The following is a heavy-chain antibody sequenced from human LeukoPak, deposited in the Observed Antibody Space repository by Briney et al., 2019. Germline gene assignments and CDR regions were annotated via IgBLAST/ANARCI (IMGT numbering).Heavy chain of an antibody. D-gene: IGHD3-22*01. CDR1: GYTFTSYG. CDR3: ARDAPYDSSGANYYYYMDV. Sequence: ASVKVSCKASGYTFTSYGISWVRQAPGQGLEWMGWISAYNGNTNYAQKLQGRVTMTTDTSTSTAYMELRSLRSDDTAVYYCARDAPYDSSGANYYYYMDVWGKGTTVTVSS. CDR2: ISAYNGNT. V-gene: IGHV1-18*01. J-gene: IGHJ6*03.